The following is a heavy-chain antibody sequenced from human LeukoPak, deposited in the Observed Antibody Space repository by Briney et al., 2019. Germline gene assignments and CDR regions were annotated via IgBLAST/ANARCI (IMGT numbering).Heavy chain of an antibody. V-gene: IGHV3-33*01. CDR2: IWYDGSNK. Sequence: GGSLRLSCAAYGFTFSSYGMHWVRQAPGKGLEWVAVIWYDGSNKYYADSVKGRFTISRDNSKNTLYLQMNSLRAEDTAVYYCARDPGSGYSGYDPIDYWGQGTLVTVS. CDR1: GFTFSSYG. CDR3: ARDPGSGYSGYDPIDY. J-gene: IGHJ4*02. D-gene: IGHD5-12*01.